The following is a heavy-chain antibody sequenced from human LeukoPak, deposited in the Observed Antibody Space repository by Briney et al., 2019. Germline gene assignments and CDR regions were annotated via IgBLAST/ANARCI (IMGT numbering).Heavy chain of an antibody. CDR2: INHSGST. CDR1: GGSFSGYY. CDR3: ARVTTGTVDY. D-gene: IGHD1-1*01. Sequence: SETLSLTCAVYGGSFSGYYWSWIRQPPGKGLEWIGEINHSGSTNYNPSLKSRVTISVDMSKNQFSLKLTSVTAADTAIYYCARVTTGTVDYWGQGTLVTVSA. J-gene: IGHJ4*02. V-gene: IGHV4-34*01.